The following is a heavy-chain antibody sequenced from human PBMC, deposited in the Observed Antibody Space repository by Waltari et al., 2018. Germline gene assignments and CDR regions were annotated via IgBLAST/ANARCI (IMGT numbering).Heavy chain of an antibody. J-gene: IGHJ4*02. D-gene: IGHD3-22*01. V-gene: IGHV3-21*01. Sequence: EVQLVESGGGLVKPGGSLRLSCAASRFTSSRSSMNWVRQAPGKGVEWVYCISSNRTYRYYAGSVKGRVTIARDNAKNSLYLQMNSLRAEDTAVYYCAGLGYDSGGYYYYWGQGTLVTVSS. CDR1: RFTSSRSS. CDR2: ISSNRTYR. CDR3: AGLGYDSGGYYYY.